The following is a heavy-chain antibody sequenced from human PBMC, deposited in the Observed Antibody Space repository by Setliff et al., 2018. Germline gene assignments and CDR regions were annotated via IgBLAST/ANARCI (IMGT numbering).Heavy chain of an antibody. CDR1: GGSISSDYY. CDR2: MYHSGST. J-gene: IGHJ3*02. Sequence: PSETLSLTCAVYGGSISSDYYWGWIRQPPGKGLEWIGSMYHSGSTYYNPSLKSRVTISVDTSKNQFSLKLNYVTAADTAVYYCARALGYCSRTSCYADAFDIWGQGTMVTVSS. V-gene: IGHV4-38-2*01. CDR3: ARALGYCSRTSCYADAFDI. D-gene: IGHD2-2*01.